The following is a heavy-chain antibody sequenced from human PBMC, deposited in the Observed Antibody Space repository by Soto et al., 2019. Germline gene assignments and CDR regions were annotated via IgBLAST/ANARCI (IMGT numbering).Heavy chain of an antibody. V-gene: IGHV1-18*03. Sequence: QVQLVQSGAEVKKPGASVKVSCKASDYTFTSYGISWVRQAPGQGLEWMGWINTYSGNTDYARKFQGRVTMTTDTSTSTAYTEMRSLRFDDMAVYSCVKAAETRYYRTDVWGQGATVTVAS. CDR1: DYTFTSYG. CDR3: VKAAETRYYRTDV. CDR2: INTYSGNT. J-gene: IGHJ6*02.